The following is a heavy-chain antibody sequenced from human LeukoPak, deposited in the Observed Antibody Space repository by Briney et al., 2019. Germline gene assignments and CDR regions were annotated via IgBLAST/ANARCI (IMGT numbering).Heavy chain of an antibody. D-gene: IGHD5-12*01. CDR1: GFTFSSYS. V-gene: IGHV3-21*01. CDR3: ARERMVATNWFDP. J-gene: IGHJ5*02. Sequence: PGRSLRLSCAASGFTFSSYSMNWVRQAPGKRLEWVSSISSSSSYIYYVDSVKGRFTISRDNAKNSLYLQMNSLRAEDTAVYYCARERMVATNWFDPWGQGTLVTVSS. CDR2: ISSSSSYI.